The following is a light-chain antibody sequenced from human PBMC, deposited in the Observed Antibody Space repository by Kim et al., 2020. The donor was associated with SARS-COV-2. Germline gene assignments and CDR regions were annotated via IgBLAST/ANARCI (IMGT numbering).Light chain of an antibody. CDR2: GAS. Sequence: VSPGETATLACRASQIVSSNLAWYQLKPGQAPRLLIYGASTRATGIPPRFSGSGSGTEFSLTISSLQSAEFAVYYCQQYNNWPWTFGQGTKVDIK. CDR1: QIVSSN. V-gene: IGKV3-15*01. CDR3: QQYNNWPWT. J-gene: IGKJ1*01.